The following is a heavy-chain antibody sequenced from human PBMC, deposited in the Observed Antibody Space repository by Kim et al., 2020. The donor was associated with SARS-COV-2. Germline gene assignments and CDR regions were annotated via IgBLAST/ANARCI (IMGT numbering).Heavy chain of an antibody. CDR1: GGSISSYY. V-gene: IGHV4-59*01. CDR3: ARDGGRGMGHSSGPRGSYGMDV. Sequence: SETLSLTCTVSGGSISSYYWSWIRQPPGKGLEWIGYIYYSGSTNYNPSLKSRVTISVDTSKNQFSLKLSSVTAADTAVYYCARDGGRGMGHSSGPRGSYGMDVWGQGTTVTVSS. CDR2: IYYSGST. D-gene: IGHD3-22*01. J-gene: IGHJ6*02.